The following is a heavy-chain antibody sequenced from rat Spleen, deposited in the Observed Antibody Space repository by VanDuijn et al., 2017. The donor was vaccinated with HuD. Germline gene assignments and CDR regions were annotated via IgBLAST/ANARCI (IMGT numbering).Heavy chain of an antibody. CDR1: GFTFRKYY. J-gene: IGHJ2*01. CDR3: ARDPSTTVALDY. CDR2: LSSGGGHT. Sequence: EVQLVESGGGLVQPGESMKLSCAVSGFTFRKYYMAWVRQDPTMGLEWVASLSSGGGHTYYRDSVKGRFTISRDDAENTLYLQMDSLRSEDTATYYCARDPSTTVALDYWGQGVMVTVSS. V-gene: IGHV5-25*01. D-gene: IGHD1-1*01.